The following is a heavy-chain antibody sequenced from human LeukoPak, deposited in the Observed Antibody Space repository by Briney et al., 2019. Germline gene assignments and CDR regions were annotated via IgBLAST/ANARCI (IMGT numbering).Heavy chain of an antibody. D-gene: IGHD5-24*01. V-gene: IGHV3-74*01. J-gene: IGHJ4*02. Sequence: GGSLRLSCTASGFTFSSYLMHWVRQAPGKGLGWVSRINSDVGSTSYADSVKSRFTISRDTAKNTLYLQMNSLRAEDTAVYYCARRIQGMAPYYFDYWGQGTLVTVSS. CDR1: GFTFSSYL. CDR3: ARRIQGMAPYYFDY. CDR2: INSDVGST.